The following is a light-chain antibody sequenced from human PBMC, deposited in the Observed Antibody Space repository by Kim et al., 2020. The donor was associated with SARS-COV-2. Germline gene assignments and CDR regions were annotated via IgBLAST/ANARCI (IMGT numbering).Light chain of an antibody. J-gene: IGLJ3*02. V-gene: IGLV1-44*01. Sequence: QRATVSCSGSSANVGKNSINWHQQLPGTAPKLLIYDNDQRPSGVPDRFSGSKSGTSASLAISGLQSEDEADYYCAAWDDSLNGVVFGGGTQLTVL. CDR2: DND. CDR3: AAWDDSLNGVV. CDR1: SANVGKNS.